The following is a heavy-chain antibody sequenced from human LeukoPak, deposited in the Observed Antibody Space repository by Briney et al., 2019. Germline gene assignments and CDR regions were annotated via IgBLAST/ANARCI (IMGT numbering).Heavy chain of an antibody. CDR2: IVGSGGST. Sequence: GGSLRLSCAASGFTFSSHAMSWVRQAPGKGLEWVSAIVGSGGSTYYADSVKGRFTISRDNSRNTLSLQMNSLRAEDTAVYYCAKSFTMKARADLYYFDYWGQGTRVTVSS. D-gene: IGHD3-22*01. CDR3: AKSFTMKARADLYYFDY. V-gene: IGHV3-23*01. J-gene: IGHJ4*02. CDR1: GFTFSSHA.